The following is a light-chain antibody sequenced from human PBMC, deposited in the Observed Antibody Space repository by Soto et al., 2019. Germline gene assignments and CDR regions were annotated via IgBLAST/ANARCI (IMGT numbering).Light chain of an antibody. Sequence: EVVLTQSPATLSLSPGERATLSCRASQSVTKYLAWYQQKPGQALRLLIYDVSKWATGIPARFSGSGSETDFTLTISSLEPGDFAVYYCHQRSNWPLTFGGGTKLEIK. CDR3: HQRSNWPLT. CDR2: DVS. J-gene: IGKJ4*01. CDR1: QSVTKY. V-gene: IGKV3-11*01.